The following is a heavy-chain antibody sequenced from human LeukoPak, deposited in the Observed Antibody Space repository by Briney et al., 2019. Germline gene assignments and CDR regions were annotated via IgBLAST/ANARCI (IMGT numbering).Heavy chain of an antibody. J-gene: IGHJ4*02. D-gene: IGHD4-23*01. CDR2: IYSDSST. CDR3: ARDLGLYDYGGNIDF. Sequence: PGGSLRLSCAASGFTVSTNYMSWVRQAPGKGLEWVSVIYSDSSTYYADSVKGRFTISRDNSKNTLYLQMNSLRAEDTAVYYCARDLGLYDYGGNIDFWGQGTLVTVSS. CDR1: GFTVSTNY. V-gene: IGHV3-66*01.